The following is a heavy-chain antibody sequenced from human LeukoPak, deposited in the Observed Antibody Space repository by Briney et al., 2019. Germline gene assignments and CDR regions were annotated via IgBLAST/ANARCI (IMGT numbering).Heavy chain of an antibody. CDR3: ARVLRYDNSGHDSFDI. CDR2: IKQDGSEK. J-gene: IGHJ3*02. CDR1: GFTFSSYW. D-gene: IGHD3-22*01. Sequence: GGSLRLSCAAPGFTFSSYWMSWVRQAPGKGLEWVANIKQDGSEKYYVDSVKGRFTISRDNAKNSLYLQMNSLRAEDTAVYYCARVLRYDNSGHDSFDIWGQGTMVTVSS. V-gene: IGHV3-7*01.